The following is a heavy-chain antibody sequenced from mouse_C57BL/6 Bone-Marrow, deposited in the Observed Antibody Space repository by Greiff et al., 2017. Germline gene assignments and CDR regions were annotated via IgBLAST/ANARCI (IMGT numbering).Heavy chain of an antibody. CDR3: ARLYYDYDERAWCAY. Sequence: EVKVEESGGDLVKPGGSLKLSCAASGFTFSSYGMSWVRQTPDKRLEWVATISSGGSYTYYPDSVKGRFTISRDNAKNTLYLQMSSLKSENTTMYYCARLYYDYDERAWCAYWGQGTLVTVSA. V-gene: IGHV5-6*02. D-gene: IGHD2-4*01. CDR2: ISSGGSYT. CDR1: GFTFSSYG. J-gene: IGHJ3*01.